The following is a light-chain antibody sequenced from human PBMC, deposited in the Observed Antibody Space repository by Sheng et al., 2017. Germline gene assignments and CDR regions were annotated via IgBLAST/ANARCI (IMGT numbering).Light chain of an antibody. CDR3: QQSYSVPQT. V-gene: IGKV1-33*01. Sequence: DIQMTQSPSSLSASVGDRVTITCQASQDISNYLNWYQQKPGKAPKLLIYDASNLETGVPSRFSGSGSGTDFTFTISSLQPEDFATYYCQQSYSVPQTFGQGTKVEVK. J-gene: IGKJ1*01. CDR1: QDISNY. CDR2: DAS.